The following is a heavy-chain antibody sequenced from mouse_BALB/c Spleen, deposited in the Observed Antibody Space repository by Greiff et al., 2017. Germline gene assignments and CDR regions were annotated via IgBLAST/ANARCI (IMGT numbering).Heavy chain of an antibody. CDR1: GYAFSSSW. V-gene: IGHV1-82*01. D-gene: IGHD2-14*01. J-gene: IGHJ1*01. CDR2: IYPGDGDT. CDR3: ARGYRYDGGYFDV. Sequence: QVQLQQSGPELVKPGASVKISCKASGYAFSSSWMYWVKQRPGQGLEWIGRIYPGDGDTNYNGKFKGKATLTADKSSSTAYMQLSSLTSVDSAVYFCARGYRYDGGYFDVWGAGTTVTVSS.